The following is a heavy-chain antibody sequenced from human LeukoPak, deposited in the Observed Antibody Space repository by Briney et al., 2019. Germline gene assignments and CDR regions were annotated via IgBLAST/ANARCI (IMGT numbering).Heavy chain of an antibody. Sequence: PSETLSVTCAVPGGSITSSNWWSWVRQPPGKGREWSGAIHHTGSTNYNPSLKSRVTISVDKAKNEFCLKLSSVSAADTAVYYCARVWAGYYGSESYYNWFDPWGQGTLVTVSS. CDR1: GGSITSSNW. CDR3: ARVWAGYYGSESYYNWFDP. V-gene: IGHV4-4*02. J-gene: IGHJ5*02. D-gene: IGHD3-10*01. CDR2: IHHTGST.